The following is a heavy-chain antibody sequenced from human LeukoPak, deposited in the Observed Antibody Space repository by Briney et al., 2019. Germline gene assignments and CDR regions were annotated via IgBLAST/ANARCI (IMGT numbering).Heavy chain of an antibody. J-gene: IGHJ4*02. V-gene: IGHV3-53*01. D-gene: IGHD3-10*01. CDR1: GFTFSNYR. CDR2: IYSGGST. CDR3: ARAKPKNMVRGLIMRRESRYYFDY. Sequence: PGGSLRLSCAASGFTFSNYRMSWVRQAPGKGLEWVSVIYSGGSTYYSDSVKGRFTISRDNSKGTLYIQMNSLRAEDTAVYYCARAKPKNMVRGLIMRRESRYYFDYWGQGTLVTVSS.